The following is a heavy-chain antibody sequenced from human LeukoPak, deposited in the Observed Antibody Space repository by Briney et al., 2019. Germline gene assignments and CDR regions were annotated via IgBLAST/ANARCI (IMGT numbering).Heavy chain of an antibody. J-gene: IGHJ4*02. Sequence: SETLSLTCTVSGGSISSYYWSWIRQPAGKGLEWIGRIYTSGSTNYNPSLKSRVTMSVDTSKNQFSLKLSSVTAADTAVYYCASHPYYGSGEGCYFDYWGQGTLVTVSS. CDR1: GGSISSYY. CDR2: IYTSGST. V-gene: IGHV4-4*07. CDR3: ASHPYYGSGEGCYFDY. D-gene: IGHD3-10*01.